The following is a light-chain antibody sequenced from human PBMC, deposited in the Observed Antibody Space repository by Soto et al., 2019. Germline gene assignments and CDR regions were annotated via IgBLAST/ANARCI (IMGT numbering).Light chain of an antibody. V-gene: IGLV2-14*01. J-gene: IGLJ3*02. CDR1: SSDVGGYNY. Sequence: QSALTQPASVSGSPGQSITISCTGTSSDVGGYNYVSWYQQHPGKAPKLMIYEVNNRPSGVSNRFSGSKSGNTASLTISGLQAESEADYYCSSYTSSSTPWVFGGWTKLTAL. CDR3: SSYTSSSTPWV. CDR2: EVN.